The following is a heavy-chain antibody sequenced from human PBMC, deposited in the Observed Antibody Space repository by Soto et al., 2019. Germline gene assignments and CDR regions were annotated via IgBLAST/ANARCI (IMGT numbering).Heavy chain of an antibody. D-gene: IGHD3-16*01. CDR3: FGGNGGPQ. Sequence: QVQLVESGGGVVQPGRSLRLSCAASGFTFSAYGMHWVRQAPGKGLEWVAVILHDGSYKYYGDSVKGRFTISRDNVRNSVSLQMNSLRVEDTAVYFCFGGNGGPQWGQGTLVTVSS. CDR2: ILHDGSYK. J-gene: IGHJ4*02. CDR1: GFTFSAYG. V-gene: IGHV3-30*03.